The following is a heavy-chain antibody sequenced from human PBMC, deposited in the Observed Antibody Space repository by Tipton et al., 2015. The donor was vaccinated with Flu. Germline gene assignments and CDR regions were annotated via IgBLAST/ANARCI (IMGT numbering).Heavy chain of an antibody. CDR2: ISPSGST. CDR3: ARCRSGYCDWFDP. J-gene: IGHJ5*02. D-gene: IGHD3-22*01. V-gene: IGHV4-4*07. CDR1: GGSFSSYF. Sequence: TLSLTCTVSGGSFSSYFWSWIRQSAGKGLEWIGRISPSGSTNYNASLKSRVTMSLDTSKNQFSLRLSSATAADTAIYYCARCRSGYCDWFDPWGQGTLVTVSS.